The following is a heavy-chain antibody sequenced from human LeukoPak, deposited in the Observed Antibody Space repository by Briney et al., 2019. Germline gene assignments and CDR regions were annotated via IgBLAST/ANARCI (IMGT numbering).Heavy chain of an antibody. J-gene: IGHJ4*02. Sequence: ASVKVSCKASGYILTGYYMHWVRQAPGQGLEWMGWINPNSGDTTYARKFQRRVTMTRDTSTSTVYMELSSLRSEDTAVYYCARHGSGRYYPAEGRVDYWGQGTLVTVSS. V-gene: IGHV1-2*02. CDR1: GYILTGYY. CDR2: INPNSGDT. CDR3: ARHGSGRYYPAEGRVDY. D-gene: IGHD3-10*01.